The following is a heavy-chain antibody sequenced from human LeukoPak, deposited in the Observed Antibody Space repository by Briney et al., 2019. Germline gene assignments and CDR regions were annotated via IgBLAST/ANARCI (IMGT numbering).Heavy chain of an antibody. Sequence: GGSLRLSCAASGFTFSSYGMSWVRQAPGKGLEWVSAISGSGGSTYYADSVKGRFTISRDNSKNTLYLQMNSLRAEDTAVYYCAKDYRGYSYGSYYFDYWGQGTLVTVSS. CDR3: AKDYRGYSYGSYYFDY. CDR2: ISGSGGST. CDR1: GFTFSSYG. J-gene: IGHJ4*02. V-gene: IGHV3-23*01. D-gene: IGHD5-18*01.